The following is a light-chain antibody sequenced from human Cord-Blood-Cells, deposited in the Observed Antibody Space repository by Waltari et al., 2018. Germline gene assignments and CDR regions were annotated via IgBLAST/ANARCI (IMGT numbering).Light chain of an antibody. Sequence: EIVLTQSPATLSLSLGERATLSCRDSQSVSSYLAWYQKKPGQAPRLLIYDASNRATGIPARFSGSGSGTDFTLTISSLEPEDFAVYYCQQRSNWLTFGGGTKVEIK. CDR1: QSVSSY. CDR2: DAS. V-gene: IGKV3-11*01. J-gene: IGKJ4*01. CDR3: QQRSNWLT.